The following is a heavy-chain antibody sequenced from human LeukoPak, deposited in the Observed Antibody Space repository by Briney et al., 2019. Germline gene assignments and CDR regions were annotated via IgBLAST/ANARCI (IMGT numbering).Heavy chain of an antibody. CDR3: ARDQGVLRFLEWGGYFYYGMDV. V-gene: IGHV1-2*02. J-gene: IGHJ6*02. CDR2: INPNSGGT. CDR1: GYTFTDYY. D-gene: IGHD3-3*01. Sequence: ASVTVSCKASGYTFTDYYIHWVRQAPGQGLEWMGWINPNSGGTKSAQKFQGRVTMTRDTSISTAYMELNRLRFDDTAVYYCARDQGVLRFLEWGGYFYYGMDVWGQGTTVTV.